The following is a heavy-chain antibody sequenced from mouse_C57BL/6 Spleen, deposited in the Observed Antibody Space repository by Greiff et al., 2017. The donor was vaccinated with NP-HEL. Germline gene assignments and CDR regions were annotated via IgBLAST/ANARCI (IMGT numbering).Heavy chain of an antibody. CDR3: ARDPNYYGSRYFDV. CDR2: SRNKANDYTT. CDR1: GFTFSDFY. D-gene: IGHD1-1*01. V-gene: IGHV7-1*01. Sequence: EVNVVESGGGLVQSGRSLRLSCATSGFTFSDFYMEWVRQAPGKGLEWIAASRNKANDYTTEYSASVKGRFIVSRDTSQSILYLQMNALRAEDTAIYYCARDPNYYGSRYFDVWGTGTTVTVSS. J-gene: IGHJ1*03.